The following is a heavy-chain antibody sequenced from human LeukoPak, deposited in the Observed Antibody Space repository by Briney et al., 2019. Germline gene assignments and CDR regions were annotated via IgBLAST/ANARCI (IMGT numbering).Heavy chain of an antibody. CDR2: ISRSSSYT. CDR1: GFTFSDYY. J-gene: IGHJ4*02. CDR3: ARVWFGELLNS. D-gene: IGHD3-10*01. V-gene: IGHV3-11*05. Sequence: PGESLRLSCAASGFTFSDYYMSWIRQAPGKGMEWVSYISRSSSYTNYADSVKGRFTISRDNAKNSLYLQMNSLRAEDTAVYYCARVWFGELLNSWGQGTLVTVSS.